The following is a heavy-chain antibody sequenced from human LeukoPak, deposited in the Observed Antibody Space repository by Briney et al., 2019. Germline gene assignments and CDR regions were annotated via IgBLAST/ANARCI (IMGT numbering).Heavy chain of an antibody. V-gene: IGHV3-11*04. D-gene: IGHD1-26*01. Sequence: GGSLRLSCAASGFTFSDYYMSWIRQAPGKGLEWVSYISSSGSTIYYADSVKGRFTISRDNAKNSLYLQMNSLRAEDTAVYYCALTPKWERRVDYWGQGTLVTVSS. CDR3: ALTPKWERRVDY. CDR2: ISSSGSTI. J-gene: IGHJ4*02. CDR1: GFTFSDYY.